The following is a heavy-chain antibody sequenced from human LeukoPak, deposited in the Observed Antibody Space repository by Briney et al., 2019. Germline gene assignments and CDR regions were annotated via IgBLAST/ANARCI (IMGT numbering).Heavy chain of an antibody. Sequence: SETLSLTCTVSGGSISYYYWSWIRQPPGKGLEWIGYIYYSGSTNYNPSLKSRVTMSVDTSKTQFSLKLSSVTAADTAVYYCASRHYYYGMDVWGQGTTVTVSS. V-gene: IGHV4-59*08. J-gene: IGHJ6*02. CDR1: GGSISYYY. CDR3: ASRHYYYGMDV. CDR2: IYYSGST.